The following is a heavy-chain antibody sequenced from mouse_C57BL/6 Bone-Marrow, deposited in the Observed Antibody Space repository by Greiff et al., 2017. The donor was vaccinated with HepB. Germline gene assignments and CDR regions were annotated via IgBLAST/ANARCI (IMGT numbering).Heavy chain of an antibody. CDR2: ISDGGSYT. J-gene: IGHJ2*01. CDR1: GFTFSSYA. CDR3: ARENYSNYPDY. D-gene: IGHD2-5*01. Sequence: EVQRVESGGGLVKPGGSLKLSCAASGFTFSSYAMSWVRQTPEKRLEWVATISDGGSYTYYPDNVKGRFTISRDNAKNNLYLQMSHLKSEDTAMYYCARENYSNYPDYWGQGTTLTVSS. V-gene: IGHV5-4*01.